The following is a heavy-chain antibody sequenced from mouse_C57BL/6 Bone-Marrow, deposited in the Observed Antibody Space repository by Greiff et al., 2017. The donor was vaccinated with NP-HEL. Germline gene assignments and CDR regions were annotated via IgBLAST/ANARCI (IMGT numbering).Heavy chain of an antibody. CDR3: ARGNDGYPWFAY. CDR1: GYTFTDYY. D-gene: IGHD2-3*01. CDR2: INPNIGGT. Sequence: EVQLQQSGPELVKPGASVKISCKASGYTFTDYYMNWVKQSHGKSLAWIGDINPNIGGTSYNQKFKGKATLTVDTSSSTAYMELHSLTSEDAAVYFCARGNDGYPWFAYWGQGTLVTVSA. V-gene: IGHV1-26*01. J-gene: IGHJ3*01.